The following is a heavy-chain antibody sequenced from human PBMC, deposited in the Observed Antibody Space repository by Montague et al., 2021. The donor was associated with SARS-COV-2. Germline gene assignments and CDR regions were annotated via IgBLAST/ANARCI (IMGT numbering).Heavy chain of an antibody. Sequence: SLRLSCAASGFTFSSYAMSWVRQAPGKGLEWVSDISATGLITYYADSVXGRFTISRDSSKNTLNLHMNSLRVEDTAVYYCAKSRSSSWHDNWFDSWGQGTLVTVSS. CDR1: GFTFSSYA. J-gene: IGHJ5*01. CDR3: AKSRSSSWHDNWFDS. D-gene: IGHD6-13*01. V-gene: IGHV3-23*01. CDR2: ISATGLIT.